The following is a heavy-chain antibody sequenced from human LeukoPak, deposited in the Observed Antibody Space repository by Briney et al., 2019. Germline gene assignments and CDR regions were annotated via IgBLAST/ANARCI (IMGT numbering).Heavy chain of an antibody. D-gene: IGHD6-19*01. Sequence: GGALRLSCAASGFTFSSDAMSWVRQAPGKGLEWVSAISGSGGSTYYADTVKGRFTISTDNSKNTLYLQMNSLRAEDTAVYYCAKDRRSQWLVQDYWGQATLVTVSS. CDR2: ISGSGGST. J-gene: IGHJ4*02. V-gene: IGHV3-23*01. CDR3: AKDRRSQWLVQDY. CDR1: GFTFSSDA.